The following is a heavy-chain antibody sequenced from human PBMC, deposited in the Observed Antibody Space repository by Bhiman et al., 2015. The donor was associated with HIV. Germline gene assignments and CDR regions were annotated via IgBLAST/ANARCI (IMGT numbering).Heavy chain of an antibody. J-gene: IGHJ4*02. D-gene: IGHD3-10*01. V-gene: IGHV3-7*05. CDR3: ARLWGVYYFDY. CDR1: GFTFSSYW. CDR2: IKEDGSET. Sequence: EVQVEESGGGLVQPGGPVRLSCAASGFTFSSYWMSWVRQPPGKGLEWVANIKEDGSETYYVDSVKGRFTISRDNAKNSLYLRMDSLRAEDTAVYYCARLWGVYYFDYWGQGTLVAVSS.